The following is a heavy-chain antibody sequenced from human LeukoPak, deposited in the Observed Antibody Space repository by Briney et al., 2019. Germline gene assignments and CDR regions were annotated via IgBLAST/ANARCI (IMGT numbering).Heavy chain of an antibody. J-gene: IGHJ3*02. CDR2: IIPILGIA. Sequence: SVQVSCKASAGTFSSYAISWVRQAPGQGLEWMGRIIPILGIANYAQKFQGRVTITADKSTSTAYMELSSLRSEDTAVYYCARDIHDSSGHGAFDIWGQGTMVTVSS. CDR1: AGTFSSYA. V-gene: IGHV1-69*04. D-gene: IGHD3-22*01. CDR3: ARDIHDSSGHGAFDI.